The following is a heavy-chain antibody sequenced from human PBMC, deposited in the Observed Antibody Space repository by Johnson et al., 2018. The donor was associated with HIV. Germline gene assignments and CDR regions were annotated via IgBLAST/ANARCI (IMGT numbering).Heavy chain of an antibody. CDR2: IRSKANSYAT. D-gene: IGHD2-2*01. V-gene: IGHV3-73*01. J-gene: IGHJ3*02. CDR1: GFTFSSYW. CDR3: ARETRDDAFDI. Sequence: VQLVESGGGLVQPGGSLRLSCAASGFTFSSYWMSWVRQAPGKGLEWVGRIRSKANSYATAYAASVKGRFTISRDDSKNTAYLQMNSLKTEDTAVYYCARETRDDAFDIWGQGTLVIVSS.